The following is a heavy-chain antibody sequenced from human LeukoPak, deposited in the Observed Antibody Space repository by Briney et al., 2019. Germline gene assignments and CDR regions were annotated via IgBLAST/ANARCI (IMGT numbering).Heavy chain of an antibody. V-gene: IGHV4-59*08. D-gene: IGHD3-22*01. Sequence: SETLSLTCTVSGGSISSYYWSWIRQPPGKGLEWIGYIYYSGSTNYNPSLKSRVTISVDTSKNQFSLKLSSMTAADTAVYYCARLDYYDSSGYSAFDYWGQGTLVTVSS. CDR1: GGSISSYY. CDR3: ARLDYYDSSGYSAFDY. CDR2: IYYSGST. J-gene: IGHJ4*02.